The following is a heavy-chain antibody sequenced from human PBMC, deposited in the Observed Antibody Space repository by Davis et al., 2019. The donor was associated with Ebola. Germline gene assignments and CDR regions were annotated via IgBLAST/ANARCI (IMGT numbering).Heavy chain of an antibody. CDR2: ISSSSSYI. D-gene: IGHD6-6*01. V-gene: IGHV3-21*01. CDR3: AREQVQLVPT. Sequence: GESLKISCAGSGFTFRNAWMTWVRQAPGKGLEWVSSISSSSSYIYYADSVKGRFTISRDNAKNSLYLQMISLRAEDTAVYYCAREQVQLVPTWGQGTLVTVSS. J-gene: IGHJ5*02. CDR1: GFTFRNAW.